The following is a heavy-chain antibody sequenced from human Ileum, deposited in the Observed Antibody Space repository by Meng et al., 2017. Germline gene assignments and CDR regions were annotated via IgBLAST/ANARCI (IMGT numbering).Heavy chain of an antibody. V-gene: IGHV1-2*06. Sequence: ASVKVSCKASGYTFTGYYMHWVRQAPGQGLEWMGRINPNSGGTNYAQKFQGRVTMTRDTSISTAYMELSRLRSDDTAVYDGARNPTTRGYSSSWGPNWFDPWGQGTLVTVSS. D-gene: IGHD6-13*01. CDR2: INPNSGGT. J-gene: IGHJ5*02. CDR1: GYTFTGYY. CDR3: ARNPTTRGYSSSWGPNWFDP.